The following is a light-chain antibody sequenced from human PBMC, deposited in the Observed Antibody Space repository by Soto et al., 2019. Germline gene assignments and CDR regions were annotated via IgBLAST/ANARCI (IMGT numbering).Light chain of an antibody. V-gene: IGKV4-1*01. CDR3: QQYYSAPYT. CDR2: WAS. CDR1: QSVLSSSNNKNY. Sequence: DIVLTQSPDSLVVSLGERATISCRSSQSVLSSSNNKNYLTWYQHKPGQPPKLLIYWASTRESGVPDRFSGSGSGTDFILTISSLQAEDVAVYYCQQYYSAPYTFGQGTKLEIK. J-gene: IGKJ2*01.